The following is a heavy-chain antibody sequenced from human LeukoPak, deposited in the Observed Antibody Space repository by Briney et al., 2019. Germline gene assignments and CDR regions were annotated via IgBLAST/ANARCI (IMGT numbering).Heavy chain of an antibody. V-gene: IGHV3-64*01. D-gene: IGHD3-10*01. CDR2: ISSNGGST. CDR1: GFTFSSYA. CDR3: ARSGHIWFGELLADY. Sequence: GGSLRLSCAASGFTFSSYAMHWVRQAPGKGLEYVSAISSNGGSTYYANSVKGRFTISRDNSKNTLYLQMGSLRAEDMAVYYCARSGHIWFGELLADYWGQGTLVTVSS. J-gene: IGHJ4*02.